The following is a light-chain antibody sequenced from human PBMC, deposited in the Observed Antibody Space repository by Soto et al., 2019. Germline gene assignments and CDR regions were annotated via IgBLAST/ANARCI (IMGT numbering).Light chain of an antibody. V-gene: IGKV3-15*01. CDR2: QTS. CDR3: QQYNNWLS. J-gene: IGKJ4*01. Sequence: EIVLTQSPATLSSFPGDRVTPSCRASQYINTRLAWYQHRPGQAPRLLIYQTSTRATGIPARFSGSGSGTEFTLTIRSLKSEDFAVYYCQQYNNWLSFGGGTKVEIK. CDR1: QYINTR.